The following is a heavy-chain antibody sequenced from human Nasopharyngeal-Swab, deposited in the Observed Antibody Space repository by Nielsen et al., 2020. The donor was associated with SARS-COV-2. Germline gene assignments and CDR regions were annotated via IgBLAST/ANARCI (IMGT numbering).Heavy chain of an antibody. CDR3: AKGEYCSSTSCYPVSYFDY. Sequence: GESLKISCAASGFTFSSYGMHWVRQAPGKGLEWVAVISYDGSNKYYADSVKGRFTISRDNSKNTLYLQMNSLRAEDTVVYYCAKGEYCSSTSCYPVSYFDYWGQGTLVTVSS. CDR1: GFTFSSYG. V-gene: IGHV3-30*18. J-gene: IGHJ4*02. D-gene: IGHD2-2*01. CDR2: ISYDGSNK.